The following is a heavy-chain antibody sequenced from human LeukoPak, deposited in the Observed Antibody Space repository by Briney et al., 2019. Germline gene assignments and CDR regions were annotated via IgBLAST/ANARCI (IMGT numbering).Heavy chain of an antibody. D-gene: IGHD3-10*01. CDR2: IYYSGST. J-gene: IGHJ3*02. V-gene: IGHV4-31*03. CDR1: GGSISSGGYY. CDR3: ARGVLLWFGESIHDAFDI. Sequence: SETLSLTSTVSGGSISSGGYYWSWIRQHPGKGLEWIGYIYYSGSTYYNPSLKSRVTISVDTSKNQFFLKLSSVTAADTAVYYCARGVLLWFGESIHDAFDIWGQGTMVTVSP.